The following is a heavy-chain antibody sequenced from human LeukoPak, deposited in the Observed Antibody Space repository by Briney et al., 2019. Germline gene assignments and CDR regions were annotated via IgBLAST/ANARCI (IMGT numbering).Heavy chain of an antibody. CDR2: INSDGSST. CDR1: GFTFSSYW. D-gene: IGHD5-24*01. J-gene: IGHJ4*02. CDR3: ARGNPLEDYFDY. V-gene: IGHV3-74*01. Sequence: PGGSLRLSCAASGFTFSSYWMHWVRQAPGKGLVWVSRINSDGSSTSYADSVKGRFTISRDNAKNTLYLQMNSLRAEDTAVYYCARGNPLEDYFDYWGQGTLVTVSS.